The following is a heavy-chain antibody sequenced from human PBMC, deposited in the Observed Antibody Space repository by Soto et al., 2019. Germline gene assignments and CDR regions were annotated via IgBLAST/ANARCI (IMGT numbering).Heavy chain of an antibody. CDR2: ISAYNGNT. D-gene: IGHD5-12*01. CDR3: ARDLRRGYSGYANY. Sequence: SLKVSCKASVYTFTSYGISWVRQAPGQGLEWMGWISAYNGNTNYARKLQGRVTMTTDTSTSTAYMELRSLRSDDTAVYYCARDLRRGYSGYANYWGQGTLVTASS. V-gene: IGHV1-18*04. J-gene: IGHJ4*02. CDR1: VYTFTSYG.